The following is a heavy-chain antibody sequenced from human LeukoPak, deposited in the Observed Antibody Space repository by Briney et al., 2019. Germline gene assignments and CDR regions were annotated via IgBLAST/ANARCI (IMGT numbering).Heavy chain of an antibody. CDR3: ATSSGYYVGYIRH. CDR2: INPNSGGT. J-gene: IGHJ1*01. D-gene: IGHD3-22*01. Sequence: VASVKVSCKASGYIFTAYYMHWVRQAPGQGLEWMGWINPNSGGTNYAQKFQGRVTMTRDTSISTAYMELSSLRSDDTAVYYCATSSGYYVGYIRHWGQGTLVTVSS. CDR1: GYIFTAYY. V-gene: IGHV1-2*02.